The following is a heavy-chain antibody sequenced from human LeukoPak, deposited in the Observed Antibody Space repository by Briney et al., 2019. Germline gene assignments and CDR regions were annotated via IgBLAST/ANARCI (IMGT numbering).Heavy chain of an antibody. CDR3: ARDIWEVAAGARLDY. Sequence: GGSLRLSCIASGFTFSSYGLHWVRQAPGKGLEWVAAISFDGSREYYADSVKGRITISRDNSKNTLNLQMNSLRAEDTAVYYCARDIWEVAAGARLDYWGQGTLVTVSS. CDR1: GFTFSSYG. J-gene: IGHJ4*02. V-gene: IGHV3-33*05. D-gene: IGHD2-15*01. CDR2: ISFDGSRE.